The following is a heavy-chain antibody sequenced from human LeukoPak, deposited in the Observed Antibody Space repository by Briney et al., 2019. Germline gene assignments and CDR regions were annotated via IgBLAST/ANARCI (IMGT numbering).Heavy chain of an antibody. J-gene: IGHJ5*02. V-gene: IGHV4-4*07. Sequence: PSETLSLTCTVSGGSISGYYWSWIRQPAGKGLEWIGRIYNSESINYNPSLKSRVTMSIDTSKSQFSLKLNSVTAADTAVYYCARDRSSSYTRDWFDPWGQGVLVTVSS. CDR1: GGSISGYY. CDR2: IYNSESI. D-gene: IGHD6-13*01. CDR3: ARDRSSSYTRDWFDP.